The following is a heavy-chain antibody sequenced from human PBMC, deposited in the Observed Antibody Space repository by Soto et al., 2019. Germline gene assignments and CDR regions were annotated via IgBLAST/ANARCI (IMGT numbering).Heavy chain of an antibody. CDR1: GGSFSGYY. Sequence: SETLSLTCAVYGGSFSGYYWSWIRQPPGKGLEWIGEINHSGSTNYNPSLKSRVTISVDTSKNQFSLKLSSVTAADTAVYYCARGPSNYYDSSGTRGHGMDVWGQGTTVTVS. CDR2: INHSGST. J-gene: IGHJ6*02. CDR3: ARGPSNYYDSSGTRGHGMDV. D-gene: IGHD3-22*01. V-gene: IGHV4-34*01.